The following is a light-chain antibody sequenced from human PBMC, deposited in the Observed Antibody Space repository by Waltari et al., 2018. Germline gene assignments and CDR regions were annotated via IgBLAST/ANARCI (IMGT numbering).Light chain of an antibody. Sequence: ETVMTQSPATLYVSPASRATLSCRASHSVVTNLDWYQHKPGQAPRILIYGASTRATGIPARFSGSGSGTEFTLTINNLQSDDFAIYFCQQYNRWPPEFTFGQGTKLQIK. V-gene: IGKV3-15*01. CDR2: GAS. CDR1: HSVVTN. CDR3: QQYNRWPPEFT. J-gene: IGKJ2*01.